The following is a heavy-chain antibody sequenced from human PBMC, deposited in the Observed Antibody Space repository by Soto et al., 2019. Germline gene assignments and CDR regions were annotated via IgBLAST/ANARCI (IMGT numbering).Heavy chain of an antibody. V-gene: IGHV3-30*03. CDR2: LSYDGGLY. J-gene: IGHJ4*02. Sequence: QAQLVESGGGVVQPGRSLRLSCAASGFAFSSYGMNWVRQAPGTGLEWVAVLSYDGGLYHYADSVKGRFTISRDNSKNMVLLQISRLRAEDTAVYYCVSDRGYGHASVPYSWGQGTLVSVSS. CDR3: VSDRGYGHASVPYS. CDR1: GFAFSSYG. D-gene: IGHD5-18*01.